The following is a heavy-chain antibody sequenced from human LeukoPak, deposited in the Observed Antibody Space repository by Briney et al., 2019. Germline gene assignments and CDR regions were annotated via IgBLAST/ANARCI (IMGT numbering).Heavy chain of an antibody. D-gene: IGHD1-26*01. Sequence: PSETLSLTCTVSGGSISSYYWSWIRQPPGKGLEWIGYIYYSGSTNYNPSLKSRVTISVDTSKNQFSLKLSSVTAADTAVYYCAGWEQRRDAFDIWGQGTMVTVSS. CDR2: IYYSGST. CDR3: AGWEQRRDAFDI. CDR1: GGSISSYY. J-gene: IGHJ3*02. V-gene: IGHV4-59*01.